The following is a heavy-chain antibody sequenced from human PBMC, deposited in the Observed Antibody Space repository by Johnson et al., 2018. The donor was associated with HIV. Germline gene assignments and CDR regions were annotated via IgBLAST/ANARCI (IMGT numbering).Heavy chain of an antibody. Sequence: VQLVESGGGLVQPGGSLRLSCAASGFTFSSYGMHWVRQATGKGLEWVSAIGTAGDTYYPGSVKGRFTISRENAKNSLHLQMNSLRVGDTAVYYCARDGYCTGGADQCAFDIWGQGTMVTVSS. J-gene: IGHJ3*02. D-gene: IGHD2-8*02. CDR1: GFTFSSYG. V-gene: IGHV3-13*01. CDR3: ARDGYCTGGADQCAFDI. CDR2: IGTAGDT.